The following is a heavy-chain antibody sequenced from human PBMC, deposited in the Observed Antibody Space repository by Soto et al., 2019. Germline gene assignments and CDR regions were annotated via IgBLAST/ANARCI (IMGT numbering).Heavy chain of an antibody. Sequence: QVQLQESAPRLLTPSQTLSLTCTVSGDSFSDDCYWPWRRHHPGKGLEWIGYIYHSGYTYSSPSLESRPTRSVDTGKNHSCLNLSSVTAADTAVYYCARKSLYGGGNYMRHPDAVDSWGK. CDR1: GDSFSDDCY. D-gene: IGHD2-21*01. CDR3: ARKSLYGGGNYMRHPDAVDS. J-gene: IGHJ6*03. CDR2: IYHSGYT. V-gene: IGHV4-31*03.